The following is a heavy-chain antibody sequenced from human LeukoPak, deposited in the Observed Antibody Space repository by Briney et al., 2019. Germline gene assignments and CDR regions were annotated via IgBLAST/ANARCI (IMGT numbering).Heavy chain of an antibody. CDR1: GGSISSYY. CDR3: ARVTAVAGLGAFDI. D-gene: IGHD6-19*01. J-gene: IGHJ3*02. CDR2: IYYSGST. Sequence: PSGTLSLTCTVSGGSISSYYWSWIRQPPGKGLEWIGYIYYSGSTNYNPSLKSRVTISVDTSKNQFSLKLSSVTAADTAVYYCARVTAVAGLGAFDIWGQGTMVTVSS. V-gene: IGHV4-59*01.